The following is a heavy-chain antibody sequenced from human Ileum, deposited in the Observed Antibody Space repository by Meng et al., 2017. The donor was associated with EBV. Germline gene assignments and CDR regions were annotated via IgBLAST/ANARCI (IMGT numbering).Heavy chain of an antibody. V-gene: IGHV6-1*01. CDR3: ATSRIAKFDR. Sequence: QVQPQQSGPGLVKPSQSLSLSCVISGDSVSSDKTAWNWIRQSPSRGLEWLGRTYRRSRWYYGYALSVKSRINISPDTSKNQVSLQLNSVTDEDTGIYYCATSRIAKFDRWGQGTLVTVSS. CDR2: TYRRSRWYY. CDR1: GDSVSSDKTA. J-gene: IGHJ5*02.